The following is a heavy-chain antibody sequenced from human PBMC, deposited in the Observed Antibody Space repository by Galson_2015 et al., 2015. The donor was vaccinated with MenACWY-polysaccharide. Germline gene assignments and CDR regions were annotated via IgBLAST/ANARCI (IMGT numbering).Heavy chain of an antibody. J-gene: IGHJ4*02. CDR2: IWWGGTNK. V-gene: IGHV3-33*01. D-gene: IGHD5/OR15-5a*01. CDR1: GFSFSQYG. Sequence: SLRLSCAASGFSFSQYGMHWIRQAPGKGLEWVALIWWGGTNKYYSDSVEGRFTISRDNSRNTLYLQMNSLRAEDTAVYYCARDRPDLVSTIFDYWGQGALVTVSS. CDR3: ARDRPDLVSTIFDY.